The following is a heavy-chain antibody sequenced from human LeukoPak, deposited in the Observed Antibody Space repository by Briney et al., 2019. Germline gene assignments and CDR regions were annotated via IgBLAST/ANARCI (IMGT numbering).Heavy chain of an antibody. CDR3: ARDHNFHFDY. CDR1: GFNFSDYY. V-gene: IGHV3-11*01. J-gene: IGHJ4*02. CDR2: ISGSGYTI. Sequence: PGGTLRLSCAASGFNFSDYYMSWLRQASGKGLEWVSYISGSGYTIYYADSVKGRFTISRDNAKNSLYLQMTSLRAEDTAVYYCARDHNFHFDYWGQGTLVTVSS.